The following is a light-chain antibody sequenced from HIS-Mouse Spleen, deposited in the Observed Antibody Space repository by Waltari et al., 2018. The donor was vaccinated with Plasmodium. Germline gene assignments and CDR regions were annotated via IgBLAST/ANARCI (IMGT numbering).Light chain of an antibody. CDR1: SSDVGGYNY. CDR2: DGS. V-gene: IGLV2-11*01. CDR3: CSYAGSYTWV. Sequence: QSALTQPRSVSGSPGQSVTISCTGTSSDVGGYNYVSWYQQHPGKAPNLMIYDGSKRPSGVPDRFAGSKSGNTASLTISGLQAEDEADYYCCSYAGSYTWVFGGGTKLTVL. J-gene: IGLJ2*01.